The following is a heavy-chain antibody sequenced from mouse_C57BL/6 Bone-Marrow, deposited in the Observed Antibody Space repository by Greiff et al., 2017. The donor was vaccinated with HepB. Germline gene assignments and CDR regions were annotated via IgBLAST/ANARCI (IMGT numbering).Heavy chain of an antibody. CDR1: GFTFSDYY. CDR2: INYDGSST. CDR3: ARDPITTDWYFDV. V-gene: IGHV5-16*01. J-gene: IGHJ1*03. Sequence: EVQLVESEGGLVQPGSSMKLSCTASGFTFSDYYMAWVRQVPEKGLEWVANINYDGSSTYYLDSLKSRFIISRDIAKNILYLQMSSLKSEDTATYYCARDPITTDWYFDVWGTGTTVTVSS. D-gene: IGHD1-1*01.